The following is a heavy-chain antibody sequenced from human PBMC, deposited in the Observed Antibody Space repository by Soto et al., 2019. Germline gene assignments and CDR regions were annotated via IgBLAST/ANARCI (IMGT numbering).Heavy chain of an antibody. J-gene: IGHJ4*02. D-gene: IGHD1-26*01. CDR3: ARGPKRGSFAWCFDY. CDR2: IYYSWSA. V-gene: IGHV4-39*01. CDR1: GGSITSNAYY. Sequence: QLQLQESGPGLVKPSETLSLTCTVSGGSITSNAYYWGWIRQPPGKGLEWLGNIYYSWSASYNPSLRSRVTLSVDTSKNQFSLNLISVTAADTAVYYCARGPKRGSFAWCFDYWGKGTLVTVSS.